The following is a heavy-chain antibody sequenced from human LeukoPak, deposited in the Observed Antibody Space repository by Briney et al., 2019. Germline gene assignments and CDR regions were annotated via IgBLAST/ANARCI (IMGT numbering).Heavy chain of an antibody. J-gene: IGHJ4*02. V-gene: IGHV4-39*01. CDR3: ARAPYLLRYFDWLLSPYYFDY. CDR1: GGSISSYY. Sequence: SETLSLTCTVSGGSISSYYWGWIRQPPGKGLEWIGSIYYSGSTYYNPSLKSRVTISVDTSKNQFSLKLSSVTAADTAVYYCARAPYLLRYFDWLLSPYYFDYWGQGTLVTVSS. CDR2: IYYSGST. D-gene: IGHD3-9*01.